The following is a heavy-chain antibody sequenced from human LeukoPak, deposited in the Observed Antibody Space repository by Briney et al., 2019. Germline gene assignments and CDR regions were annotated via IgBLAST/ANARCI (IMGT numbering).Heavy chain of an antibody. D-gene: IGHD1-14*01. V-gene: IGHV4-39*07. CDR2: IYYSGST. J-gene: IGHJ3*02. Sequence: PSETLSLTCTVSGGSISSSSYYWGWIRQPPGKGLEWIGSIYYSGSTYYNPSLKSRVTISVDTSKNQFSLKLSSVTAADTAVYYCARVSPTTDAFDIWGQGTMVTVSS. CDR1: GGSISSSSYY. CDR3: ARVSPTTDAFDI.